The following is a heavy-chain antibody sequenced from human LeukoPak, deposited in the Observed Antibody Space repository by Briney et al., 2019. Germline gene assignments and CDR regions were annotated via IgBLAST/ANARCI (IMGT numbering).Heavy chain of an antibody. V-gene: IGHV3-7*01. D-gene: IGHD3-16*02. Sequence: GGSLRLSCAASGFTFSNHWMTWVRQAPGKGLEWVANINQRGSEIYYVESVRGRFTISRDNAKNSLYLQMNTLRAEDTAVYYCVRRYMATSAEDFDYWGQGTLVTVFS. J-gene: IGHJ4*02. CDR3: VRRYMATSAEDFDY. CDR2: INQRGSEI. CDR1: GFTFSNHW.